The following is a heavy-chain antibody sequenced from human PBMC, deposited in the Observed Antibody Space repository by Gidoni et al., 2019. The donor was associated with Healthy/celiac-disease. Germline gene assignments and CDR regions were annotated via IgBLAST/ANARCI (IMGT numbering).Heavy chain of an antibody. CDR3: ARESRGTGVTPSWYFDL. D-gene: IGHD3-10*01. J-gene: IGHJ2*01. Sequence: EVPLVEYGGGLVKTGGSLRLAWAAAGFTFSSYWMSWVRQAPGKGLEWVANITQDGGRKYYVDSVKGRFTISRDNAKNSLYLQMNSLRAEDTAVYYCARESRGTGVTPSWYFDLWGQGTLVTVSS. V-gene: IGHV3-7*01. CDR1: GFTFSSYW. CDR2: ITQDGGRK.